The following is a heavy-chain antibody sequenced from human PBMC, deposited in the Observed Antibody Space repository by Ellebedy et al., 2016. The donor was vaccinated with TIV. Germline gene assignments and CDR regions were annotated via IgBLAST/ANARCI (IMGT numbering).Heavy chain of an antibody. CDR3: ARTAVLLWFGELIGGYYFDY. J-gene: IGHJ4*02. CDR2: IYYSGST. V-gene: IGHV4-59*01. Sequence: SETLSLXCTVSGGSISSYYWSWIRQPPGKGLEWIGYIYYSGSTNYNPSLKSRVTISVDTSKNQFSLKLSSVTAADTAVYYCARTAVLLWFGELIGGYYFDYWGQGTLVTVSS. D-gene: IGHD3-10*01. CDR1: GGSISSYY.